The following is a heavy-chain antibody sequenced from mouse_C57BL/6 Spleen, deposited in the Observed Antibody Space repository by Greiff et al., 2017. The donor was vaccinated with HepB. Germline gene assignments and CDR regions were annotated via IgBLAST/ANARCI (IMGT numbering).Heavy chain of an antibody. CDR1: GFTFSSYA. CDR2: ISDGGSYT. CDR3: ARDRGNTAYFDV. V-gene: IGHV5-4*01. D-gene: IGHD1-2*01. J-gene: IGHJ1*03. Sequence: EVQLVESGGGLVKPGGSLKLSCAASGFTFSSYAMSWVRQTPEKRLEWVATISDGGSYTYYPDNVKGRFTISRDNAKNNLYLQMSHLKSEDTAMYYCARDRGNTAYFDVWGTGTTVTVSS.